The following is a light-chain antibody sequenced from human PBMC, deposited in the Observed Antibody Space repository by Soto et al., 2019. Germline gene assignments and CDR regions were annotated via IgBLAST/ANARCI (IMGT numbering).Light chain of an antibody. V-gene: IGKV1-5*03. CDR1: ESIDSW. Sequence: DIQMTQSPSTLSASVGDRVTITCRASESIDSWLAWHQQKPGRAPKLLISKASSLESGVPSRFSGSGFGTEFTLTINSLQSEDFAIYYCQPYNNWPLTFGGGTKVESK. CDR2: KAS. CDR3: QPYNNWPLT. J-gene: IGKJ4*01.